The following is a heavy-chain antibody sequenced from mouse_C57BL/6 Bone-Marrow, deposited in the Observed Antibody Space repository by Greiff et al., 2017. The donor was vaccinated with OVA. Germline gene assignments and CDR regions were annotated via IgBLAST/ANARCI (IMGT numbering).Heavy chain of an antibody. Sequence: EVKVVESGGGLVQPGGSLKLSCAASGFTFSDYGMAWVRQAPRKGPEWVAFISNLAYSIYYADTVTGRFTISRENAKNTLYLEMSSLRSEDTAMYYCARLPYGSSPWYFDVWGTGTTVTVSS. D-gene: IGHD1-1*01. CDR3: ARLPYGSSPWYFDV. J-gene: IGHJ1*03. CDR2: ISNLAYSI. CDR1: GFTFSDYG. V-gene: IGHV5-15*01.